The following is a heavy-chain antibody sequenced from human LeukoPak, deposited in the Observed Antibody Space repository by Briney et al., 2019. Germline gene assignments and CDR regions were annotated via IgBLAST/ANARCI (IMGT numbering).Heavy chain of an antibody. CDR2: IYHDGST. CDR1: THSVSTDYY. Sequence: SETLSLTCTVSTHSVSTDYYWGWIRQPPGKGLEWVGNIYHDGSTYYTPSLKSRVTISVDTSKNQFSLKLTSVTAADTAVHYCAREGLITIIRGLNFGYWGQGTLVSVSS. CDR3: AREGLITIIRGLNFGY. V-gene: IGHV4-38-2*02. D-gene: IGHD3-10*01. J-gene: IGHJ4*02.